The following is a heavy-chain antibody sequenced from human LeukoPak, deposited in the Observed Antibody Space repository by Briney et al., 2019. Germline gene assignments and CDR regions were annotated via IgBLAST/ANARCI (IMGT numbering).Heavy chain of an antibody. Sequence: GGSLRLSCAASGFTFDDYAMHWVRQAPGKGLEWVSGISWNSGSIGYADSVKGRFTISRDNAKNSLYLQMNSLRAEDTALYYCAKDRDYDSSGYYYPRYFQHWGQGTLVTVSS. V-gene: IGHV3-9*01. CDR2: ISWNSGSI. CDR3: AKDRDYDSSGYYYPRYFQH. J-gene: IGHJ1*01. CDR1: GFTFDDYA. D-gene: IGHD3-22*01.